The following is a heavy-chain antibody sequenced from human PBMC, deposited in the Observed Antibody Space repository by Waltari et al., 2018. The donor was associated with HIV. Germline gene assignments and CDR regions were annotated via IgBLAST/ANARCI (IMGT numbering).Heavy chain of an antibody. CDR2: ISSSSIYI. V-gene: IGHV3-21*01. CDR3: ARDLFPISGYLGY. J-gene: IGHJ4*02. CDR1: EFTFSSHN. D-gene: IGHD3-22*01. Sequence: EVQLVETGGGLVKPGGSLRLCCAASEFTFSSHNMKVLPLGPGQGLEWVSSISSSSIYIYYADSVKGRFTISRDNAKNSLYLQMNSLRAEDTAVYYCARDLFPISGYLGYWGQGTLVTVSS.